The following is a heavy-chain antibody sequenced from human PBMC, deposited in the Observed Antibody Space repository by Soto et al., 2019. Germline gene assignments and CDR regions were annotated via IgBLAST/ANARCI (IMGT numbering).Heavy chain of an antibody. D-gene: IGHD3-10*01. Sequence: GGSLRLSCAASGFTFSSYGMHWVRRAPGKGLEWVAVISYDGTYSDYADSVRGRFTISRDNVNDTLYLQMNNLRAEDSGLYYCTRGPRPISTGTGAYWGQGTQVTVSS. CDR3: TRGPRPISTGTGAY. J-gene: IGHJ4*02. CDR1: GFTFSSYG. CDR2: ISYDGTYS. V-gene: IGHV3-30*03.